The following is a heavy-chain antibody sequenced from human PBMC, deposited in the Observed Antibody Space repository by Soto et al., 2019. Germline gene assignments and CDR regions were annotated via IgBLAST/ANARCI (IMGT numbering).Heavy chain of an antibody. J-gene: IGHJ6*02. CDR2: VSAYNGNT. D-gene: IGHD3-3*01. V-gene: IGHV1-18*04. CDR1: GYTFTSYG. CDR3: ARVGRGYYDLWSGYRAGDGMDV. Sequence: ASVKVSCKASGYTFTSYGISWVRQAPGQGLEWMGWVSAYNGNTNYAQKLQGRVTMTTDTSTSTAYMELRSLRSDDTAVYYCARVGRGYYDLWSGYRAGDGMDVWGQGTTVTVSS.